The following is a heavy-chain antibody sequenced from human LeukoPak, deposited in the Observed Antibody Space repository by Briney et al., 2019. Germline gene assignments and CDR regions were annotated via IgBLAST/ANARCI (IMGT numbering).Heavy chain of an antibody. Sequence: ASVKVSCKASGYTFTDYYLHWVRQAPGQGFEWMGWINPNSGDTNYAQKFQGRVTMTRDTSISTAHMEMSRLRSDDTAVYYCARANFLYCSSTTCLYDYWGQGTLVTVSS. CDR1: GYTFTDYY. D-gene: IGHD2-2*01. V-gene: IGHV1-2*02. CDR3: ARANFLYCSSTTCLYDY. CDR2: INPNSGDT. J-gene: IGHJ4*02.